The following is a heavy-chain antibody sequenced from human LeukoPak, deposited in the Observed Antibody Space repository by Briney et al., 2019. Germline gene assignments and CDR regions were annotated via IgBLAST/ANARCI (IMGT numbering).Heavy chain of an antibody. Sequence: SETLSLTCTVSGGSISSYYWNWIRQPAGKGLEWIGRIYTSGSTNYNPSLKSRVTMSVDTSKNQFSLKLSSVTAADTAVYYCARDFAYSSSSGSPRWGQGTLVTVSS. CDR1: GGSISSYY. J-gene: IGHJ4*02. D-gene: IGHD6-6*01. CDR2: IYTSGST. CDR3: ARDFAYSSSSGSPR. V-gene: IGHV4-4*07.